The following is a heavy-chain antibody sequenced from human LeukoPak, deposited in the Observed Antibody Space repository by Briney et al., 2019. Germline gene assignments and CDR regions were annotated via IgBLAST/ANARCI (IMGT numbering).Heavy chain of an antibody. CDR1: GGSISSSSYY. V-gene: IGHV4-39*07. CDR3: ARVQDRYSGNFNWRGALDV. Sequence: SETLSLTCTVSGGSISSSSYYWGWIRQPPGKGLEWIGSIYYSGSTYYNPSLKSRVTISVDTSKNQFSLKLSSVTAADTAVYYCARVQDRYSGNFNWRGALDVWGQGTMVIVSS. CDR2: IYYSGST. J-gene: IGHJ3*01. D-gene: IGHD1-7*01.